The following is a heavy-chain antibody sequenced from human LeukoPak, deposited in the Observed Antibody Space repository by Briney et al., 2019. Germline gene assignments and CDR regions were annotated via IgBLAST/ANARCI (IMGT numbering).Heavy chain of an antibody. D-gene: IGHD2-2*01. V-gene: IGHV4-4*02. CDR3: AKEGCISTSCFFEY. J-gene: IGHJ4*02. Sequence: SGTLSLTCAVSGGSISSTKWWSWVRQPPGKGLERSEEIYQSGNTNYNPSLKSRVTISVDKSKNQFSLKLSAVTAADTAVYYCAKEGCISTSCFFEYWGQGTLVTVSS. CDR2: IYQSGNT. CDR1: GGSISSTKW.